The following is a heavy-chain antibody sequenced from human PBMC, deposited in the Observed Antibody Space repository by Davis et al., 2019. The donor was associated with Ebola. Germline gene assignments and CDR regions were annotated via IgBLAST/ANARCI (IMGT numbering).Heavy chain of an antibody. V-gene: IGHV3-33*01. Sequence: GESLKISCAASGFTFSSYGMHWVRQAPGKGLEWVAAIWYDGSNKYYADSVKGRFTISRDNSKNTLYLQMNSLRAEDTAVYYCARDRGPRGWFDPWGQGTLVTVSS. CDR2: IWYDGSNK. CDR1: GFTFSSYG. CDR3: ARDRGPRGWFDP. D-gene: IGHD3-10*01. J-gene: IGHJ5*02.